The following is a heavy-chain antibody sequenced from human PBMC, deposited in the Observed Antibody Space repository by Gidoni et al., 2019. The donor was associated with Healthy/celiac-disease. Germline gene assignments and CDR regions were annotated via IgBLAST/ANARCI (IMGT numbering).Heavy chain of an antibody. CDR3: AKDEQYCSSTSCNSQSPADY. V-gene: IGHV3-30*18. CDR2: ISYDGSNK. CDR1: GFTFSRSG. J-gene: IGHJ4*02. Sequence: QVQLVESGGGVVQPGRSLRLSCAASGFTFSRSGMHWVRQAPGKGLEWVAVISYDGSNKYYADSVKGRFTISRDNSKNTLYLQMNSLRAEDTAVYYCAKDEQYCSSTSCNSQSPADYWGQGTLVTVSS. D-gene: IGHD2-2*01.